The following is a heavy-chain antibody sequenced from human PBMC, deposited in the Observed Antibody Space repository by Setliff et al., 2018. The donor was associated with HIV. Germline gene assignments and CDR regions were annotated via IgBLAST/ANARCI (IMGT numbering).Heavy chain of an antibody. J-gene: IGHJ2*01. CDR1: GGSFSGYF. CDR3: ARRVYSYGPYWYFDL. CDR2: INHSGST. D-gene: IGHD5-18*01. Sequence: SETLSLTCAVYGGSFSGYFWSWIRQPPGKGLEWIGEINHSGSTNYNPSLKSRVTISADTSKSQFSLNLRSVTVADTAVYYCARRVYSYGPYWYFDLWGRGTLVTVSS. V-gene: IGHV4-34*01.